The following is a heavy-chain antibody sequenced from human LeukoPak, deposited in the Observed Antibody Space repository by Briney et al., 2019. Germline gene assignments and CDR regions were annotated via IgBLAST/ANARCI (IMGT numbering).Heavy chain of an antibody. CDR1: GFTVSSNY. CDR2: MRSGGTT. CDR3: ARESLKGSTTDGFDI. V-gene: IGHV3-53*01. Sequence: GSLRLSCAASGFTVSSNYMNWVRQAPGKGLEWVSVMRSGGTTSYADSVKGRFTISRDSSKNMLYLQMNSLRAEDTAMYYCARESLKGSTTDGFDIWGQGTMVTVSS. J-gene: IGHJ3*02. D-gene: IGHD5/OR15-5a*01.